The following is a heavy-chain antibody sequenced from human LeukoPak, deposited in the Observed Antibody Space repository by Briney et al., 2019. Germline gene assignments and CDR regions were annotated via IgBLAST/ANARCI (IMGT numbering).Heavy chain of an antibody. V-gene: IGHV1-2*02. Sequence: ASVKVSCKASGYFFRDYYMHWVRQAPGQGLAWMGWINPSSGDANYAQKFQGRVTMTSDTSISTAYLELNRLRADDTAIYFCARDVHDYGGNSGFDYWGQGSLVIVSS. J-gene: IGHJ4*01. CDR1: GYFFRDYY. CDR2: INPSSGDA. CDR3: ARDVHDYGGNSGFDY. D-gene: IGHD4-23*01.